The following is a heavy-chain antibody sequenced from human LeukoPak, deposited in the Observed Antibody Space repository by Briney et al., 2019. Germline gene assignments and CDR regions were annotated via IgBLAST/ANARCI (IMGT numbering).Heavy chain of an antibody. CDR2: IIPILDLA. Sequence: SVKVSCKASGVIFSNFAFNWVRQAPGQGLEWMGRIIPILDLAHFTQKFQGRPTITADKSTNTGYMGLSSLTAEDTAVYYCATPSRTEDGDYGVCWGQGTLVTVSS. CDR1: GVIFSNFA. CDR3: ATPSRTEDGDYGVC. J-gene: IGHJ4*02. D-gene: IGHD4-17*01. V-gene: IGHV1-69*04.